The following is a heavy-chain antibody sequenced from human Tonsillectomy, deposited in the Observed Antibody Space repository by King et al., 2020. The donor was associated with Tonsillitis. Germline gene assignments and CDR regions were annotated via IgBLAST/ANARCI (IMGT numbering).Heavy chain of an antibody. V-gene: IGHV3-30*18. Sequence: VQLVESGGGVVQPGRSLRLSCAASGFTFSSYGMHWVRQAPGKGVDGVAVISYDGSNKYYADSVKGRFTISMENSKNTLYLEVNSLRAEDTCVYFCAKEGEVVPAAIWGYYYYYMDVWGKGTTVTVSS. CDR3: AKEGEVVPAAIWGYYYYYMDV. CDR1: GFTFSSYG. D-gene: IGHD2-2*02. J-gene: IGHJ6*03. CDR2: ISYDGSNK.